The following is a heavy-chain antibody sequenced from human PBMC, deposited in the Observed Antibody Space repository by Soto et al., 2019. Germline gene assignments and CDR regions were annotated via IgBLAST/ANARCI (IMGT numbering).Heavy chain of an antibody. CDR1: GGTFSSFT. V-gene: IGHV1-69*01. J-gene: IGHJ4*02. CDR3: AKNRRIAAAGDFDQ. Sequence: QVQLVQSGAELKKPGSSVKVSCQVSGGTFSSFTINWVRQAAGQGLEWMGQIILMFETVNNARKFQDRVTITADESTTTAYMELSSLTSADTAVYYCAKNRRIAAAGDFDQWGQGTLITVSS. CDR2: IILMFETV. D-gene: IGHD6-13*01.